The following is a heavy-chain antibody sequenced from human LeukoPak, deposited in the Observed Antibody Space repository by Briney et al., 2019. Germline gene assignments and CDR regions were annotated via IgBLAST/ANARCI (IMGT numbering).Heavy chain of an antibody. J-gene: IGHJ5*02. CDR3: ARGHTESADDYGNWFHR. Sequence: SETLSLTCTVSGGSMRSYYWSWIRQPPGKGLEWIGYIYYSGTTKYNPSLRSRVTISVDTSKNQFSLKLNSLTAADTAVYYCARGHTESADDYGNWFHRWGQGTLVTVSS. V-gene: IGHV4-59*01. D-gene: IGHD5-12*01. CDR2: IYYSGTT. CDR1: GGSMRSYY.